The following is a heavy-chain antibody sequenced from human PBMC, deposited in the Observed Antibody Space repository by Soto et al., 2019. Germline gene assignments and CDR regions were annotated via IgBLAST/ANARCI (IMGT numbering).Heavy chain of an antibody. Sequence: QLQLRESGPGLVKPSETLSLTCTVSGGSLISNNHYWSWLRQPPGKGLEWIGNIYYSGTTYYNPSLRSRVTMSVDTSKGQFSLKLSSMTVADTAVYFCARRSTISRGFDYWGQGTLVAGSS. CDR3: ARRSTISRGFDY. D-gene: IGHD3-3*01. CDR2: IYYSGTT. V-gene: IGHV4-39*01. J-gene: IGHJ4*02. CDR1: GGSLISNNHY.